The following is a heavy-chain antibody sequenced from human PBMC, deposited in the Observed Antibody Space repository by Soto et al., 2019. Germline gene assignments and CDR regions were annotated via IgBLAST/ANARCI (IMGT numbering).Heavy chain of an antibody. J-gene: IGHJ6*02. CDR3: ARFPYYYGAGRLIGYCNMDV. D-gene: IGHD3-10*01. Sequence: GGSLRLSCAASGFTFSSYSMNWVRQAPGKGLEWVSYISSTSSTIYYADSVKGRFTISRDNAKNSLYLQMNSLRDEDTAVYYWARFPYYYGAGRLIGYCNMDVWGQGTTVTVSS. CDR1: GFTFSSYS. CDR2: ISSTSSTI. V-gene: IGHV3-48*02.